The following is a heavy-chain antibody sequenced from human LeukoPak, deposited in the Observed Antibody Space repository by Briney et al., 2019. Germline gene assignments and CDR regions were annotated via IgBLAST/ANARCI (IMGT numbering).Heavy chain of an antibody. D-gene: IGHD6-19*01. V-gene: IGHV3-7*01. CDR3: ARGKVGVAGNSNWFDP. Sequence: AGGSLRLSCTASGFTFTTYWMSWVRQAPGKGLEWVANIKQDGTEKYYVDSVKGRFTISRDNAKNSLYLQMNSLRAADTAVYYCARGKVGVAGNSNWFDPWGQGTLVTVSS. CDR2: IKQDGTEK. J-gene: IGHJ5*02. CDR1: GFTFTTYW.